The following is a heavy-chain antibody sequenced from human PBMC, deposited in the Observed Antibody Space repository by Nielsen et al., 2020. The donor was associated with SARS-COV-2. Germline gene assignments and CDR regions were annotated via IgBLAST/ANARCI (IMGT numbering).Heavy chain of an antibody. CDR1: GYTSTSYD. V-gene: IGHV1-2*02. Sequence: ASVKVSCKASGYTSTSYDINWVRQATGQGLEWIGWINPNSGGTDYAQKFQGRVSMTRDTSISTGYMDLSRLTSDDTAVYYCATVVAAPPCFDPWGQGTLVTVSS. CDR3: ATVVAAPPCFDP. J-gene: IGHJ5*02. D-gene: IGHD5-12*01. CDR2: INPNSGGT.